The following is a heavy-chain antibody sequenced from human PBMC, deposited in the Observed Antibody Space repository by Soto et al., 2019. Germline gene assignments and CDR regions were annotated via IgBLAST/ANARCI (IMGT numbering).Heavy chain of an antibody. CDR2: IYYSGST. J-gene: IGHJ4*02. D-gene: IGHD3-22*01. CDR3: ASRGSPSGYYYVSTPDY. V-gene: IGHV4-39*01. CDR1: GGSVSSGSYY. Sequence: SETLSLTCTVSGGSVSSGSYYLGWIRQPPGKGLEWIGSIYYSGSTYYNPSLKSRVTISVDTSKNQFSLKLSSVTAADTAVYYCASRGSPSGYYYVSTPDYWGQGTLVTVSS.